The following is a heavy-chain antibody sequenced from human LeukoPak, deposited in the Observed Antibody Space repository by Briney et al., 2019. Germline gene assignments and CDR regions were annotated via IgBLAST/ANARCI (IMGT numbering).Heavy chain of an antibody. CDR2: INPSGGST. Sequence: ASVKVSCKASGYTFTSYYMHWVRQAPGQRLEWMGIINPSGGSTSYAQKFQGRVTMTRDTSTSTVYMELSSLRSEDTAVYYCARDLVLITIFGVVIESDYYYYGMDVWGQGTTVTVSS. J-gene: IGHJ6*02. CDR1: GYTFTSYY. D-gene: IGHD3-3*01. V-gene: IGHV1-46*01. CDR3: ARDLVLITIFGVVIESDYYYYGMDV.